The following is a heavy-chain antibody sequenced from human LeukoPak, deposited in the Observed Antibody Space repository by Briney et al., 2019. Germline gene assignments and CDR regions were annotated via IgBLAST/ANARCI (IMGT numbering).Heavy chain of an antibody. CDR2: MNPNSGGT. J-gene: IGHJ4*02. V-gene: IGHV1-2*02. D-gene: IGHD3-3*01. CDR1: GYTFNVYY. Sequence: GASVKVSCKASGYTFNVYYIHWVRQAPGQGLEWMAWMNPNSGGTYFTDNFDGRVTMTRDTSISTAYIELSSLTSNDTAVYYCARDRSDHSWSGYFDNWGQGTLVTVSS. CDR3: ARDRSDHSWSGYFDN.